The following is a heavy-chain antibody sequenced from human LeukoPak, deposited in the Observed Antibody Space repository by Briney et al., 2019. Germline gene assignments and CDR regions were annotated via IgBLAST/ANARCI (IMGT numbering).Heavy chain of an antibody. D-gene: IGHD3-3*01. CDR2: INHSGST. CDR1: GGSFSGYY. Sequence: SETLSLTCAVYGGSFSGYYWSWIRQPPGKGLEGIGEINHSGSTNYNPSLKSRVTISVDTSKNQFSLKLSSVTAADTAVYYCARRTIFGVVITDWGQGTLVTVSS. CDR3: ARRTIFGVVITD. J-gene: IGHJ4*02. V-gene: IGHV4-34*01.